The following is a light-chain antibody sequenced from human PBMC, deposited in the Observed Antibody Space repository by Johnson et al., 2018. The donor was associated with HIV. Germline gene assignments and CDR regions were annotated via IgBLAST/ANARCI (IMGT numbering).Light chain of an antibody. Sequence: QSVLTQPPSVSAASGQKVDISCSGGSSNIEDNYVSWYQQLPHTAPRLLIYYIDKRPSGIPDRFSGSQSGTSATLDISGLQTGDEAYYYCGIWDSGLSAYVFGTGTKVTAL. V-gene: IGLV1-51*01. CDR2: YID. CDR1: SSNIEDNY. J-gene: IGLJ1*01. CDR3: GIWDSGLSAYV.